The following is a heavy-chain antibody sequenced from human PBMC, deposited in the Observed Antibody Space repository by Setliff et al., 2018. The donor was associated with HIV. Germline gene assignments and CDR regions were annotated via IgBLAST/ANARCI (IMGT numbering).Heavy chain of an antibody. J-gene: IGHJ3*02. CDR3: ARVGDFYDTSGYYSVLDAFDI. D-gene: IGHD3-22*01. CDR1: GGSFSGYF. CDR2: FNHSGDT. Sequence: SETLSLTCAVYGGSFSGYFWTWIRQPPQKRLEWIGEFNHSGDTNYNPSLKSRVTISADTSKNQFSLKLSSVTAADTAVYYCARVGDFYDTSGYYSVLDAFDIWGQGTMVT. V-gene: IGHV4-34*01.